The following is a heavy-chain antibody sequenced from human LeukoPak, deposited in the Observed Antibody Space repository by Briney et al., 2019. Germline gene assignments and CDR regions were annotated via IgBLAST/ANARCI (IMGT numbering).Heavy chain of an antibody. CDR3: TTDGGSGYYDPGGY. V-gene: IGHV3-15*01. D-gene: IGHD5-12*01. CDR2: IKSKTDGGTI. CDR1: GFTFSSYW. Sequence: GGSLRLSCAASGFTFSSYWMSWVRQAPGKGLQWVGRIKSKTDGGTIDYAAPVKGRFTISRDDEKNTLYLQMNSLKIEDTAVYYCTTDGGSGYYDPGGYWGQGSLVIVSS. J-gene: IGHJ4*02.